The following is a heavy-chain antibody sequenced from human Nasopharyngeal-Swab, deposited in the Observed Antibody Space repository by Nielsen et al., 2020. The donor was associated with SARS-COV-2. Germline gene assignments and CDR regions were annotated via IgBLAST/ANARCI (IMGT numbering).Heavy chain of an antibody. Sequence: GGSLRLSCAASGFTFSSYGMHWARQAPGKGLEWVAVISYDGSNKYYADSVKGRFTISRDNSKNTLYLQMNSLRAEDTAVYYCAKDGPEGGFDYWGQGTLVTVSS. CDR3: AKDGPEGGFDY. CDR1: GFTFSSYG. CDR2: ISYDGSNK. V-gene: IGHV3-30*18. J-gene: IGHJ4*02.